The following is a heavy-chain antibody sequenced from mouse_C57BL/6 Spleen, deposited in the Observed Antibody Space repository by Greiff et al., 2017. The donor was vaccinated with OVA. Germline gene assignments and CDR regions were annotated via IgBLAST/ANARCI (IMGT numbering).Heavy chain of an antibody. D-gene: IGHD1-1*01. CDR1: GYAFSSSW. Sequence: VKLVESGPELVKPGASVKISCKASGYAFSSSWMNWVKQRPGKGLEWIGRIYPGDGDTNYNGKFKGKATLTADKSSSTAYMQLSSLTSEDSAVYFCARDLYYGSSYYFDYWGQGTTLTVSS. CDR2: IYPGDGDT. J-gene: IGHJ2*01. V-gene: IGHV1-82*01. CDR3: ARDLYYGSSYYFDY.